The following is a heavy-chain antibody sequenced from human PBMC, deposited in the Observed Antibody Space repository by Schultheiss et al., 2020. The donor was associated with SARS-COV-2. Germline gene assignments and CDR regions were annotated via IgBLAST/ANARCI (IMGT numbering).Heavy chain of an antibody. J-gene: IGHJ6*03. CDR1: GGSISSGGYY. Sequence: SETLSLTCTVSGGSISSGGYYWSWIRQPPGGGLEWIGYIYYNGGTNNNPSLKSRVTISVDTSKNQFSLKLSSVTAADTAVYYCARARAAPPLDYYYYMDVWGKGTTVTVSS. V-gene: IGHV4-61*08. D-gene: IGHD2-15*01. CDR3: ARARAAPPLDYYYYMDV. CDR2: IYYNGGT.